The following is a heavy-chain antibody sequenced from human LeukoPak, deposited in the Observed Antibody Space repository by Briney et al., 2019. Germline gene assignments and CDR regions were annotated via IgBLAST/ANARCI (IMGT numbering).Heavy chain of an antibody. CDR1: GYTFSSYG. CDR3: TRTVLDCKNGVCYDY. Sequence: GASVKVSCKASGYTFSSYGVSWVGPPPGQGLEWMGWISPYNTYSAQKVQGRVTVTTDTTTSTAYMELRSLRSDDTAVYYCTRTVLDCKNGVCYDYWGQGTLVTVSS. V-gene: IGHV1-18*01. CDR2: ISPYNT. D-gene: IGHD2-8*01. J-gene: IGHJ4*02.